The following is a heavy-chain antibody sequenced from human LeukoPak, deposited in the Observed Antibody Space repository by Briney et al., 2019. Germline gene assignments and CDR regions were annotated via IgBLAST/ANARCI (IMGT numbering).Heavy chain of an antibody. CDR2: IYYSGST. J-gene: IGHJ4*02. CDR3: ARGPPPDFDY. V-gene: IGHV4-39*07. Sequence: SETLSLTCTVSGGSISSSSYYWGWIRQPPGKGLEWIGSIYYSGSTYYNPSLKSRVTISVDTSKNQFSLKLSSVTAADTAVYYCARGPPPDFDYWGQGTLVTVST. CDR1: GGSISSSSYY.